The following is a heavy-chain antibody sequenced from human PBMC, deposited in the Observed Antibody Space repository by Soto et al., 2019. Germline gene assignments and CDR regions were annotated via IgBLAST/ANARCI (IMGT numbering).Heavy chain of an antibody. CDR2: IIPIFGTA. Sequence: GASVKVSCKASGGTFSSYAISWVQQAPGQGLEWMGGIIPIFGTANYAQKFQGRVTITADESTSTAYMELSSLRSEDTAVYYCARGRMSRYSYAPTYYGMDVWGQGTTVTVSS. CDR3: ARGRMSRYSYAPTYYGMDV. D-gene: IGHD5-18*01. J-gene: IGHJ6*02. CDR1: GGTFSSYA. V-gene: IGHV1-69*13.